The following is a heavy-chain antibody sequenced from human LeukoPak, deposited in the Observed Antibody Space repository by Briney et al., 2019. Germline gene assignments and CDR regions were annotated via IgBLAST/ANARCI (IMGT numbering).Heavy chain of an antibody. Sequence: SVKVSCKASGGTFSSYAISWVRQAPGQGLEWMGGIIPIFGTANYAQKLQGRVTMTTDTSTSTAYMELRSLRSDDTAVYYCASGSSSWDYFDYWGQGTLVTVSS. J-gene: IGHJ4*02. CDR3: ASGSSSWDYFDY. V-gene: IGHV1-69*05. D-gene: IGHD6-13*01. CDR2: IIPIFGTA. CDR1: GGTFSSYA.